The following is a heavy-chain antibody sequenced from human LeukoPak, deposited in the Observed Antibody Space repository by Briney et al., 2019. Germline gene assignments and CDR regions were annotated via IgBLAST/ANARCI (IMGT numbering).Heavy chain of an antibody. CDR1: GYTFTSYD. V-gene: IGHV1-8*01. D-gene: IGHD3-22*01. CDR3: ARGGPITMIVVGSVYYFDY. J-gene: IGHJ4*02. Sequence: ASVKVSCKASGYTFTSYDINWVRQATGQGLEWMGWMNPNSGNTGYAQKFQGRVTMTRNTSISTAYMELSSLRSEDTAVYYCARGGPITMIVVGSVYYFDYWGQGTLVTVSS. CDR2: MNPNSGNT.